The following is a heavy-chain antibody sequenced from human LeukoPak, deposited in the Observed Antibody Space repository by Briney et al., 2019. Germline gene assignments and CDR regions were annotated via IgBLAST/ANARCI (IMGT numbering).Heavy chain of an antibody. J-gene: IGHJ5*02. CDR2: IRSKAYGGTT. V-gene: IGHV3-49*04. CDR3: TRGPVSTNWFDP. CDR1: GFTFSSYE. Sequence: PGGSLRLSCAASGFTFSSYEMNWVRQAPGKGLEWVGFIRSKAYGGTTEYAASVKGRFTISRDDSKSIAYLQMNSLKTEDTAVYYCTRGPVSTNWFDPWGQGTLVTVSS. D-gene: IGHD2/OR15-2a*01.